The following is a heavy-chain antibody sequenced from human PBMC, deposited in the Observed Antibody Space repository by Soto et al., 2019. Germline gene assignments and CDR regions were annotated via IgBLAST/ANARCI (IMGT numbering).Heavy chain of an antibody. D-gene: IGHD1-26*01. CDR1: GFTFSSYE. Sequence: LRLSCAASGFTFSSYEMNWVRQAPGKGLEWVSYISSSGSTIYYADSVKGRFTISRDNAKNSLYLQMNSLRAEDTAVYYCARAPVGAAGLDYWGQGTLVTVSS. CDR2: ISSSGSTI. J-gene: IGHJ4*02. CDR3: ARAPVGAAGLDY. V-gene: IGHV3-48*03.